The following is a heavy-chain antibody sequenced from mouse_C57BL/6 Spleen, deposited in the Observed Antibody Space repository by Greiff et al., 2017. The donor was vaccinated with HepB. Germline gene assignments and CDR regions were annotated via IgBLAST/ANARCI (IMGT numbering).Heavy chain of an antibody. CDR3: ARRGGTYAMDY. V-gene: IGHV1-61*01. CDR2: IYPSDSET. J-gene: IGHJ4*01. D-gene: IGHD1-1*01. Sequence: QVQLQQPGAELVRPGSSVKLSCKASGYTFTSYWMDWVKQRPAQGLEWIGNIYPSDSETHYNQKFKDKATLTVDKSSSTAYMQLSSLTSEDSAVYYCARRGGTYAMDYWGQGTSVTVSS. CDR1: GYTFTSYW.